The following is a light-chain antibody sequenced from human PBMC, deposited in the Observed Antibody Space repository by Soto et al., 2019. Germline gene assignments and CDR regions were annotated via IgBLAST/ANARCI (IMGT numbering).Light chain of an antibody. J-gene: IGKJ1*01. V-gene: IGKV4-1*01. CDR3: QQYYSNPRT. Sequence: DSVMTQSPDSMPVSLGERATINCKSSQSVLYTSNNKNYLAWYQQKPGQSPKLLIYWASTRESGVPDRFSGSGSGTDFTLTISSLQAEDVAVYYCQQYYSNPRTFGQGTKVDI. CDR2: WAS. CDR1: QSVLYTSNNKNY.